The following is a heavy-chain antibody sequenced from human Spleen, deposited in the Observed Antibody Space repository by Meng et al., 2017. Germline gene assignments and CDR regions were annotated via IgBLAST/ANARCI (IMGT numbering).Heavy chain of an antibody. V-gene: IGHV1-46*01. CDR3: ARAIHCFGGTCYSEFFDY. D-gene: IGHD2-15*01. CDR2: INPSAGTT. CDR1: GYTFTSYH. J-gene: IGHJ4*02. Sequence: QVQLVQSGAEVKKAGASVKVSCKASGYTFTSYHMNWVRQAPGQGLEWMGIINPSAGTTTYAQKFQGRITMTRDTSTNTFSMELSSLRSEDTAVYYCARAIHCFGGTCYSEFFDYWGQGTLVTVSS.